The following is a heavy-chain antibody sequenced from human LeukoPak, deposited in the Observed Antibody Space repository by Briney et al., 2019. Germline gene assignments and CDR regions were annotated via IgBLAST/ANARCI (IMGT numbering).Heavy chain of an antibody. V-gene: IGHV3-30*02. CDR2: IWYDGSDK. D-gene: IGHD3-10*01. CDR3: TTDAVTMVRGVHDY. Sequence: GGSLRLSCAASGFTFSSYGIHWVRQAPGKGLEWVAFIWYDGSDKYYADSVKGRFTISRDNSKNTLYLQMNSLKTEDTAVYYCTTDAVTMVRGVHDYWGQGTLVTVSS. J-gene: IGHJ4*02. CDR1: GFTFSSYG.